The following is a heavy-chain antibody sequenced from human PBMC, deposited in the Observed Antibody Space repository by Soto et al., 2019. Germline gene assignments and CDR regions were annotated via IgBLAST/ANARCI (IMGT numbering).Heavy chain of an antibody. D-gene: IGHD5-18*01. CDR3: ARPVLMDTGVSYYYGMDV. V-gene: IGHV1-69*13. CDR2: IIPMFGTA. Sequence: SVKVSCKASGGTFSSYAMNWVRQAPGQGLEWMGGIIPMFGTADYAQKFQARVTITADESTSTAYMELSSLRSEDTAVYYCARPVLMDTGVSYYYGMDVWGQGTTVTVSS. J-gene: IGHJ6*02. CDR1: GGTFSSYA.